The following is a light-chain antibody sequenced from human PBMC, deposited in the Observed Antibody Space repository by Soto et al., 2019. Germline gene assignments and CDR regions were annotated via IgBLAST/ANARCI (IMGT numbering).Light chain of an antibody. CDR2: GAS. Sequence: DIQMTQSPSSVSASVGDRVTITCRPSRDISGWLVWYQQKPGKAPKLLIHGASSLQTGVPSRFSGSGSGTAFTLTISSLQPEDFATYYCQQANSFPLTFGGGTKLEIK. J-gene: IGKJ4*01. CDR1: RDISGW. CDR3: QQANSFPLT. V-gene: IGKV1-12*01.